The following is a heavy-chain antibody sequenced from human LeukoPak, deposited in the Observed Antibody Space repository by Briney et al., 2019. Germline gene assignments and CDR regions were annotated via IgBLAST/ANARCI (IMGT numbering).Heavy chain of an antibody. CDR3: ARENYYDFWSGYPWYYYYYMDV. Sequence: SETLSLTCAVYGGSFSGYYWNWIRQPPGKGLEWIGEINHSGSTNYNPSLKSRVTISVDTSKNQFSLKLSSVTAADTAVYYCARENYYDFWSGYPWYYYYYMDVWGKGTTVTVSS. CDR2: INHSGST. V-gene: IGHV4-34*01. D-gene: IGHD3-3*01. CDR1: GGSFSGYY. J-gene: IGHJ6*03.